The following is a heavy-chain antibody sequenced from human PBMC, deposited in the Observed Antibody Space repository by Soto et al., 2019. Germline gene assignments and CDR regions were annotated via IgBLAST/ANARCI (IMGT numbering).Heavy chain of an antibody. CDR1: GGSFSGYY. D-gene: IGHD1-26*01. V-gene: IGHV4-34*01. Sequence: LSLPCAVYGGSFSGYYWSWIRQSPGKGLEWIGEINHSGSTNYNPSLKSRVTISVDASKNQFSLKLSSVTAADTAVYYCARRKYSSGIFYVHTHFDYWGQGTLVTVSS. J-gene: IGHJ4*02. CDR3: ARRKYSSGIFYVHTHFDY. CDR2: INHSGST.